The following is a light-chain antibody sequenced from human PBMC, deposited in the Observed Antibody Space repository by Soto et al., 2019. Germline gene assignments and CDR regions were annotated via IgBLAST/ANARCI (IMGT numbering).Light chain of an antibody. J-gene: IGLJ3*02. CDR3: ATWYSTLSAVV. V-gene: IGLV1-51*01. CDR1: SSNIGKNY. Sequence: QSVLTQPPSVSAAPGQKVSISCSGSSSNIGKNYVSWYQQFQGTATKLLIYDNDKPPSGIPDRFSGSKSCTSGTLCITGLQTGDEADYYCATWYSTLSAVVFGGGTKLTVL. CDR2: DND.